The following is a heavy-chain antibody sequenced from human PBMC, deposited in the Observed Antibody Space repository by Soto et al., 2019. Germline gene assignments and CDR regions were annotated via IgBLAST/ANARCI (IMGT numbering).Heavy chain of an antibody. V-gene: IGHV1-58*01. J-gene: IGHJ6*02. CDR3: AAGYCSGGSCYDFYYYGMDV. D-gene: IGHD2-15*01. Sequence: SVKVSCKASGFTFTNSAVQWVRQARGQRLEWIGWIDVGSGGTNYAQNFQERVTITRDMSTSTAYMELSSLRSEDTAVYYCAAGYCSGGSCYDFYYYGMDVWGQETTVTVSS. CDR2: IDVGSGGT. CDR1: GFTFTNSA.